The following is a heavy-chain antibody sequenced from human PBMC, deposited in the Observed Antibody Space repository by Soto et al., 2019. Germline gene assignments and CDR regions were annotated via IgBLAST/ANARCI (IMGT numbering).Heavy chain of an antibody. J-gene: IGHJ6*02. V-gene: IGHV3-13*01. CDR2: IGTAGDT. CDR3: ARGEDILTGYGRYGMDV. Sequence: GGSLRLSCAASGFSLRSYEMHWVRQATGKGLEWVSAIGTAGDTYYPGSVKGRFTISRENAKNSLYLQMNSLRAEDTAVYYCARGEDILTGYGRYGMDVWGQGTTVTVSS. D-gene: IGHD3-9*01. CDR1: GFSLRSYE.